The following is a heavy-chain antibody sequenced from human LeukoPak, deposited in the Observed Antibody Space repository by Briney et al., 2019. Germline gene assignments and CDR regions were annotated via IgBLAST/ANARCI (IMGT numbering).Heavy chain of an antibody. CDR3: ARAMGDYYDSSVFY. CDR2: IIPIFGTA. D-gene: IGHD3-22*01. Sequence: ASVKVSCKASGGTFSSYAISWVRQAPGRGLEWMGGIIPIFGTANYAQKFQGRATITADESTSTAYMELSSLRSEDTAVYYCARAMGDYYDSSVFYWGQGTLVTVSS. J-gene: IGHJ4*02. V-gene: IGHV1-69*13. CDR1: GGTFSSYA.